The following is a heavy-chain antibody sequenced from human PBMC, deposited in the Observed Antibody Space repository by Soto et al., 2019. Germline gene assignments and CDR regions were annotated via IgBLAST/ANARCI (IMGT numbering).Heavy chain of an antibody. D-gene: IGHD2-15*01. CDR3: ARGPGGPDGPGDY. CDR1: GYTFTSYA. Sequence: QVQLVQSGAEVKKLGASVKVSCKASGYTFTSYAMHWVRQAPGQRLEWMGWINAGNGNTKNSQKFQGRVTITRDTSASTAYMELSSLRSEDTAVYYCARGPGGPDGPGDYWGQGTLVTVSS. V-gene: IGHV1-3*01. CDR2: INAGNGNT. J-gene: IGHJ4*02.